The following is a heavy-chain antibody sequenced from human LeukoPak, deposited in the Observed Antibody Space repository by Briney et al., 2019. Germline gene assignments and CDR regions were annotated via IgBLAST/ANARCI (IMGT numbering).Heavy chain of an antibody. CDR3: ARTQSQSGSYRYYFGY. Sequence: PSETLSLTCTVFGASVGSAGYYWSWIRQPPGGGLGWIGYIYYIRNTNYNPSLKSRVSMSLDPSRNQFSLKLNSVTAVDTAVYYCARTQSQSGSYRYYFGYWGQGTLVTVSS. D-gene: IGHD1-26*01. CDR1: GASVGSAGYY. J-gene: IGHJ4*02. V-gene: IGHV4-61*08. CDR2: IYYIRNT.